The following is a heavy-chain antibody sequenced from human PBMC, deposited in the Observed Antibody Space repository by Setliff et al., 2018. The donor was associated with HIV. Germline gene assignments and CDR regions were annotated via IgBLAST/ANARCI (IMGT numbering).Heavy chain of an antibody. D-gene: IGHD3-3*01. V-gene: IGHV1-2*02. J-gene: IGHJ4*02. Sequence: ASVKVSCKASGYTFTDYYFHWVRQAPGQGLEWVGWVNPKFGGTLYAQKFRGRVTMTRDMSINTVYLELSSLSSDDTAVYYCARDLSTHWSGYSLGFWGPGTLVTVSS. CDR2: VNPKFGGT. CDR1: GYTFTDYY. CDR3: ARDLSTHWSGYSLGF.